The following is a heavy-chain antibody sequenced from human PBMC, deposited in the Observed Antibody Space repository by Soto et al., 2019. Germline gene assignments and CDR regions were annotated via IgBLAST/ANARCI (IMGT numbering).Heavy chain of an antibody. V-gene: IGHV4-59*08. CDR2: IYYSGST. CDR3: ASMPIAAAGSDWFDP. Sequence: QVQLQESGPGLVKPSETLSLTCTVSGGSISSYYWSWIRQPPGKGLEWIGYIYYSGSTNYNPSLKSPITISVDTSKHQFSLKLSSVTAADTAVYYCASMPIAAAGSDWFDPWGQGTLVTVSS. J-gene: IGHJ5*02. CDR1: GGSISSYY. D-gene: IGHD6-13*01.